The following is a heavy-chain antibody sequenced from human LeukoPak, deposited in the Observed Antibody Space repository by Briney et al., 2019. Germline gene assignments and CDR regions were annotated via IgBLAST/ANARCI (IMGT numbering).Heavy chain of an antibody. CDR1: GFTLSNYA. CDR3: ANQGPSRYYYYMDV. J-gene: IGHJ6*03. CDR2: LTYNGKKK. Sequence: GGSLRLSCEGSGFTLSNYALHWVRQAPGKGLEWVSLLTYNGKKKYYADSVKGRFTISRDDSKDTLFLQMNSLRPDDTAVYYCANQGPSRYYYYMDVWGKGTTVTISS. V-gene: IGHV3-30*18.